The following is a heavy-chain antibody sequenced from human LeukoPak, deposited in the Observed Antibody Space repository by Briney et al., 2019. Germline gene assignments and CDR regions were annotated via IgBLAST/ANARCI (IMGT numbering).Heavy chain of an antibody. D-gene: IGHD6-6*01. CDR1: GCTFSNYA. Sequence: ARSLRLSCAASGCTFSNYAMSWVRRSPGKGLVWVSAISGSGDSTYYADSLKGRFTISRDNSKNTLYLRMNSLSAEDTAVYYCAKPWYCNSYDYWGQGTLVTVTS. CDR2: ISGSGDST. J-gene: IGHJ4*02. CDR3: AKPWYCNSYDY. V-gene: IGHV3-23*01.